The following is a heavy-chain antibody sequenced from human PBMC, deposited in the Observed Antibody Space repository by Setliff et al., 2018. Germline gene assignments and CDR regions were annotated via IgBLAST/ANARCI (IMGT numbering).Heavy chain of an antibody. CDR2: ISGSGGST. J-gene: IGHJ3*02. CDR3: AKAYHDYALGDAFDI. CDR1: GGSISSSSYY. Sequence: PSETLSLTCTVSGGSISSSSYYWGWIRQPPGKGLEWVSAISGSGGSTYYADSVKGRFTISRDNSKNTLYLQMNSLRAEDTAVHYCAKAYHDYALGDAFDIWGQGTMVTVSS. D-gene: IGHD4-17*01. V-gene: IGHV3-23*01.